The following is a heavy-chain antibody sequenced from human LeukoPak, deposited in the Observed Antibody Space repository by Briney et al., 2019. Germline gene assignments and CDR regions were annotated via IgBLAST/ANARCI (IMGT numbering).Heavy chain of an antibody. CDR1: GFTFSSYG. V-gene: IGHV3-30*02. J-gene: IGHJ5*02. D-gene: IGHD3-10*01. CDR2: IRYDGSNK. Sequence: QSGGSLRLSCAASGFTFSSYGMHWVRQAPGKGLEWVAFIRYDGSNKYYADSVKGRFTISRDNSKNTLYLQMNSLRAEDTAVYYCAKDADDYYGSGSHPSFDPWGQGTLVIVSS. CDR3: AKDADDYYGSGSHPSFDP.